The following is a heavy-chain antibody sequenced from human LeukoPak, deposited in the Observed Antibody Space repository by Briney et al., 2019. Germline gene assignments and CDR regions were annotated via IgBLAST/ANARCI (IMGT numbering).Heavy chain of an antibody. CDR1: GDSVSSNRAS. D-gene: IGHD5-24*01. CDR3: SRSDGASDFDY. Sequence: SQTLSLTCAISGDSVSSNRASWTWIRQSPSRGLEWLGRTYYRSKWYNNYAVSLKSRISINPDTSKNQFSLQLNSVTPEDTAVYYCSRSDGASDFDYWGQGTLVTVSS. J-gene: IGHJ4*02. V-gene: IGHV6-1*01. CDR2: TYYRSKWYN.